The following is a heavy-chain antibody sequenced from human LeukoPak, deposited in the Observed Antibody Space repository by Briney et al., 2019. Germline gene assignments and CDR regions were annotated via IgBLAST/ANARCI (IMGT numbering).Heavy chain of an antibody. D-gene: IGHD5/OR15-5a*01. Sequence: SETLSLTCTVSGGSISGYYWSWIRQSAGKGLEWIGRIYSGGSINYHPSLKSRATMSVDTSKNHFSLSLSSVTAADTAVYYCARGDSTNQDGDYYGLDVWGQGTTVTVSS. J-gene: IGHJ6*02. CDR3: ARGDSTNQDGDYYGLDV. CDR1: GGSISGYY. V-gene: IGHV4-4*07. CDR2: IYSGGSI.